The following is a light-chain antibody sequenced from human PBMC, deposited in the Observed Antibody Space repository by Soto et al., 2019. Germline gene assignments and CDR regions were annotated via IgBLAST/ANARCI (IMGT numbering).Light chain of an antibody. Sequence: EIVLTQSPGTLSLSPGERATLSCRASQSVGSTFLAWYQQKPGQAPRLLIDGVSTRATGIPDRFSGSWSGTDFTLSISRLEPEDFAVYYCGQFVSSPPRTFGQGTKVEIK. J-gene: IGKJ1*01. CDR3: GQFVSSPPRT. CDR1: QSVGSTF. CDR2: GVS. V-gene: IGKV3-20*01.